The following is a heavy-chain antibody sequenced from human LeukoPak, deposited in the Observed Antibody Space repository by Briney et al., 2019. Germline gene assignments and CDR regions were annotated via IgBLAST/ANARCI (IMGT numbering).Heavy chain of an antibody. CDR3: AKAGGRYPPYDY. CDR2: ISGSGGNT. CDR1: GFTFSSYA. Sequence: GGSLRLSCAASGFTFSSYAMNWVRQAPGKGLEWVSAISGSGGNTYYADSVKGRFTISRDNSKNTLYLQMNNLGAEDTAVYYCAKAGGRYPPYDYWGQGTLVTVSS. V-gene: IGHV3-23*01. D-gene: IGHD3-16*02. J-gene: IGHJ4*02.